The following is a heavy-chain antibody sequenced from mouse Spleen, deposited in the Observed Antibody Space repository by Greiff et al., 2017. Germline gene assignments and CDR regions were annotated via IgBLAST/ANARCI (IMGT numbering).Heavy chain of an antibody. J-gene: IGHJ1*01. CDR1: GYTFTDYY. CDR2: IYPGSGNT. V-gene: IGHV1-77*01. Sequence: QVQLQQSGAELARPGASVKLSCKASGYTFTDYYINWVKQRTGQGLEWIGEIYPGSGNTYYNEKFKGKATLTADKSSSTAYMQLSSLTSEDSAVYFCARWALFTTAPYWYFDVWGAGTTVTVSS. D-gene: IGHD1-2*01. CDR3: ARWALFTTAPYWYFDV.